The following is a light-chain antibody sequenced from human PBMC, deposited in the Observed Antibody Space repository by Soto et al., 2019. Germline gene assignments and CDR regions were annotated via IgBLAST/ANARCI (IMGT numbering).Light chain of an antibody. CDR3: AAWDDSLNGFYV. J-gene: IGLJ1*01. CDR2: NNN. CDR1: SSKIGSNT. Sequence: QSALTQPPSASGTPGQRVTISCSGSSSKIGSNTVNWYQQLPGTAPKLLIYNNNQRPSGVPDRISGSKSGTSASLAIGGLQSEDEADYYCAAWDDSLNGFYVFGTGTKVTV. V-gene: IGLV1-44*01.